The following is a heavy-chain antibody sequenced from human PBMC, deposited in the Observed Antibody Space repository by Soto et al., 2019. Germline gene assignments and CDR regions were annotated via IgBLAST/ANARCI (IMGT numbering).Heavy chain of an antibody. CDR1: GFTFSSYG. D-gene: IGHD3-22*01. V-gene: IGHV3-30*18. Sequence: QVQLVESGGGVVQPGRSLRLSYAASGFTFSSYGMHWVRQAPGKGLEWVAVISYDGSNKYYADSVKGRFTISRDNSKNTLYLQMNSLRAEDTAVYYCAKALLSGAISGYQDYYYGMDVWGQGTTVTVSS. CDR2: ISYDGSNK. CDR3: AKALLSGAISGYQDYYYGMDV. J-gene: IGHJ6*02.